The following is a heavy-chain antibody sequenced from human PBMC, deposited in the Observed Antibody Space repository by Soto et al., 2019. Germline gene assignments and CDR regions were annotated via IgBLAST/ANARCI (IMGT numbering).Heavy chain of an antibody. CDR1: GGSFSGYY. Sequence: SETLSLTCAVYGGSFSGYYWSWIRQPPGKGLEWIGEINHSGSTNYNPSLKSRVTISVDTSKNQFSLKLSSVTAADTAVYYCARVSGATHYYYYYGMDVWGQGTTVTVSS. V-gene: IGHV4-34*01. CDR3: ARVSGATHYYYYYGMDV. CDR2: INHSGST. D-gene: IGHD1-26*01. J-gene: IGHJ6*02.